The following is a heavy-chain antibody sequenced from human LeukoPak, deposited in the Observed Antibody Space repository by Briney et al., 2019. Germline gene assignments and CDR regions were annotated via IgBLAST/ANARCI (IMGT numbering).Heavy chain of an antibody. J-gene: IGHJ6*02. D-gene: IGHD3-3*01. V-gene: IGHV5-51*01. Sequence: GESLKISCEASGYSFIDYWIAWVRQMPGKGLEWMGIIYPGDSDTRYSPSFQGQVSISVDRSISTAYLYWSSLKASDTAMYYCARPEWIIPRGYSGMDVWGQGTTVTVSS. CDR2: IYPGDSDT. CDR1: GYSFIDYW. CDR3: ARPEWIIPRGYSGMDV.